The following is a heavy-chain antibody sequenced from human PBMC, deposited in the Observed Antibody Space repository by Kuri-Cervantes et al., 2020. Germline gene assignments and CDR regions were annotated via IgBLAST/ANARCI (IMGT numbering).Heavy chain of an antibody. J-gene: IGHJ4*02. V-gene: IGHV2-5*02. CDR2: IYWDDDK. CDR1: GFSLTTNGVG. D-gene: IGHD3-22*01. CDR3: ARIAKYYYDSSGYYVFDY. Sequence: SGPTLVKPTQTLTLTCTFSGFSLTTNGVGVGWIRQPPGKALEWLALIYWDDDKRYSPSLKTRFTITKDTSKNQVVLTMTNMDPVDTATYYCARIAKYYYDSSGYYVFDYWGQGTLVTVSS.